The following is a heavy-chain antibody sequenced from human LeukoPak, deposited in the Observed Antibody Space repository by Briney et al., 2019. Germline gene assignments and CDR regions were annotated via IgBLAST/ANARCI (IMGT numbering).Heavy chain of an antibody. J-gene: IGHJ5*02. V-gene: IGHV4-38-2*02. CDR1: GYSISSGYF. D-gene: IGHD3-10*01. CDR2: IYQSETA. Sequence: SETLSLTCTVSGYSISSGYFWGWMRQPPGKGLEWIGSIYQSETAHYNPSLKSRVTISVDTSKNQFSLKLTSVTAADTAVYYCARRPRGGWFDPWGQGTLVTVSS. CDR3: ARRPRGGWFDP.